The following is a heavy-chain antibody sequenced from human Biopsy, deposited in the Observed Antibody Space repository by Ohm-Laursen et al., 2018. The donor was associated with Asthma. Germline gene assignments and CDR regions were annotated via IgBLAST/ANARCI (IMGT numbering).Heavy chain of an antibody. CDR3: ARRGGVRRYFDY. V-gene: IGHV4-30-4*02. J-gene: IGHJ4*02. D-gene: IGHD3-16*01. CDR2: IYYIGST. Sequence: DTLSLTCTVSGGSISRGAYYWSWVRQPPGKGLEWIGYIYYIGSTYYNASLKSRVAISLDTSKNQFSLKLRSVTAAATAVYFCARRGGVRRYFDYWGQGTLVTVSS. CDR1: GGSISRGAYY.